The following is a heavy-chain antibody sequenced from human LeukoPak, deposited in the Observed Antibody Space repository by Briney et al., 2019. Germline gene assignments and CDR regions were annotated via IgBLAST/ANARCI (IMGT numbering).Heavy chain of an antibody. V-gene: IGHV3-23*01. J-gene: IGHJ4*02. D-gene: IGHD2-21*02. CDR1: GFTFSSYA. CDR3: AQIRGSDSAPFDY. Sequence: GGSLRLSCAASGFTFSSYAMSWVRQAPGKGLEWVSAISGSGGSTYYADSVKGRFTISRDNSKNTLYLQMNSLRAEDTAVYYCAQIRGSDSAPFDYWGQGTLVTVSS. CDR2: ISGSGGST.